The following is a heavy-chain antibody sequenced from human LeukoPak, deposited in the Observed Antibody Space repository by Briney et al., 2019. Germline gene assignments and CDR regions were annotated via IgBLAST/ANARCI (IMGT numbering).Heavy chain of an antibody. CDR3: AKGHCTITNCLLPGNSYYFMDV. CDR1: GFTFNTYA. V-gene: IGHV3-23*01. Sequence: HPGGSLRLSCAASGFTFNTYAMSWVRQAPGKGLEWVAAVSGSGAGTYYADSVKGRFTISRDNSKNTVYLQMNSLRTEDTALYSCAKGHCTITNCLLPGNSYYFMDVWGRGTTVTVSS. J-gene: IGHJ6*03. CDR2: VSGSGAGT. D-gene: IGHD2-2*01.